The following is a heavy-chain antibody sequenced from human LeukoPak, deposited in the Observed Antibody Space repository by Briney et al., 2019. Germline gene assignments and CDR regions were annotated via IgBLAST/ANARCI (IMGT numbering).Heavy chain of an antibody. CDR1: GGSISNYF. CDR3: ARSGAFDI. D-gene: IGHD3-10*01. CDR2: INSSGST. J-gene: IGHJ3*02. V-gene: IGHV4-4*07. Sequence: SEALSLTCTVSGGSISNYFWNWIRQPAGKALEWIGRINSSGSTNYNPSLKSRVTISVDTSKNQLSLRLSSVTAADTAVYYCARSGAFDIWGQGTMVTVSS.